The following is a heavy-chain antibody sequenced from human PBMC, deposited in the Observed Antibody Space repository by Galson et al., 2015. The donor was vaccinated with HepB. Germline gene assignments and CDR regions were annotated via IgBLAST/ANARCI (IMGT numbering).Heavy chain of an antibody. D-gene: IGHD2-2*01. CDR2: ISGSGGST. V-gene: IGHV3-23*01. J-gene: IGHJ4*02. Sequence: SLRLSCAASGFTFSSYAMSWVRQAPGKGLEWVSAISGSGGSTYYADSVKGRFTISRDNSKSTLYLQMNSLRAEDAAVYYCAKASSTRPYYFDYWGQGTLVTVSS. CDR3: AKASSTRPYYFDY. CDR1: GFTFSSYA.